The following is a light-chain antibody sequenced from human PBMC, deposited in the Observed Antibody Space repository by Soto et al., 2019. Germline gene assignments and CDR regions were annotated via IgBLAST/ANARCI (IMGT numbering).Light chain of an antibody. V-gene: IGKV1-5*03. Sequence: DIQLTQSPSTLSASVGDIVTITCRASQSINGWLAWYQQKPGQAPNLLIYKASTLKSGVPSRFSGSGSGTEFTLTISSLQPDDFATYYCQHYNSYSEAFGQGTKVDIK. J-gene: IGKJ1*01. CDR2: KAS. CDR3: QHYNSYSEA. CDR1: QSINGW.